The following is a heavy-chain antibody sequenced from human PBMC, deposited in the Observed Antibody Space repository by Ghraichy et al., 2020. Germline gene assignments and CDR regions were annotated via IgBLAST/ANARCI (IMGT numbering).Heavy chain of an antibody. D-gene: IGHD1-26*01. CDR1: GFTFSRYW. CDR2: ISDDGTHT. V-gene: IGHV3-74*01. CDR3: ARIIVGATGIDY. J-gene: IGHJ4*02. Sequence: GGSLRLSCAASGFTFSRYWMHWVRQTPGKGLVWVSRISDDGTHTNYADSVKGRFIISRDNAKNTLHLQMNSLRAEDTAVYFCARIIVGATGIDYWGQGTLVTDSS.